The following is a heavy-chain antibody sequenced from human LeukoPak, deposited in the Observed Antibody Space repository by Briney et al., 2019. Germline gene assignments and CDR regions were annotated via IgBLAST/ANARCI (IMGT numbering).Heavy chain of an antibody. D-gene: IGHD4-17*01. CDR1: GYTFTGYY. CDR3: ARADTVTTSFDI. V-gene: IGHV1-2*02. Sequence: ASVKVSCKASGYTFTGYYMHWVRQAPGQGLEWMGWINPNSGGTNYAQEFQGRVTMTRDTSIGTAYMELSRLRSDDTAVYYCARADTVTTSFDIWGQGTMVTVSS. CDR2: INPNSGGT. J-gene: IGHJ3*02.